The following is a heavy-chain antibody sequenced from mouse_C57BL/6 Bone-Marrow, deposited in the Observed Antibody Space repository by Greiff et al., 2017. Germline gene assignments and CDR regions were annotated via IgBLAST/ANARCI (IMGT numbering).Heavy chain of an antibody. J-gene: IGHJ3*01. CDR2: IDPENGDT. V-gene: IGHV14-4*01. Sequence: VHVKQSGAELVRPGASVKLSCTASGFNIKDAYMHWVKQRPEQGLEWIGWIDPENGDTEYASKFQGKATITADPSSNPAYLQLSSLTSEDTAVYYCTHYYGSPPAYWGQGTLVTVSA. CDR3: THYYGSPPAY. CDR1: GFNIKDAY. D-gene: IGHD1-1*01.